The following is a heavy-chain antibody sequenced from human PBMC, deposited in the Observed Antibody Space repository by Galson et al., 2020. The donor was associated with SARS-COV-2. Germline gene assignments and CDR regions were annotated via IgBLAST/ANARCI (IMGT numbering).Heavy chain of an antibody. Sequence: ETSETLSLTCTVSGGSISSGDYYWSWIRQPPGKGLEWIGYIYYSGSTYYNPSLKRRVTISVDTSKNQFSLKLSLVTAADTAGDYCARRLIQLWARGGMDVWGEGTTVTVAS. J-gene: IGHJ6*04. CDR3: ARRLIQLWARGGMDV. CDR2: IYYSGST. V-gene: IGHV4-30-4*01. CDR1: GGSISSGDYY. D-gene: IGHD5-18*01.